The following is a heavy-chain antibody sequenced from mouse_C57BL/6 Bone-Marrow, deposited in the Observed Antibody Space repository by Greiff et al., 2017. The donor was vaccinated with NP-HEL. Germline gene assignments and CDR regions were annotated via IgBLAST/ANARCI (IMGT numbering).Heavy chain of an antibody. V-gene: IGHV1-22*01. J-gene: IGHJ4*01. CDR3: ARGGPYYYAMDY. CDR1: GYTFTDYN. Sequence: DVQLQESGPELVKPGASVKMSCKASGYTFTDYNMHWVKQSHGKSLEWIGYINPNNGGTSYNQKFKGKATLTVNKSSSTAYMELRSLTSEDSAVYYCARGGPYYYAMDYWGQGTSVTVSS. D-gene: IGHD1-1*02. CDR2: INPNNGGT.